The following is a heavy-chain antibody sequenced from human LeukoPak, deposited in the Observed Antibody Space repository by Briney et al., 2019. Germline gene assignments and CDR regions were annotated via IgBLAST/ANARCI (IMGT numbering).Heavy chain of an antibody. CDR2: ITGRSSTI. V-gene: IGHV3-48*04. CDR1: GFTFSSYS. D-gene: IGHD3-22*01. Sequence: GSLRLSCAASGFTFSSYSMNWVRQAPGKGLEWVSYITGRSSTIYYADSVRGRFTISRDNAKNSLYLQMNSLRAEDTAVYYCARRRHYSDNSGHAFDIWGQGTMVIVSS. CDR3: ARRRHYSDNSGHAFDI. J-gene: IGHJ3*02.